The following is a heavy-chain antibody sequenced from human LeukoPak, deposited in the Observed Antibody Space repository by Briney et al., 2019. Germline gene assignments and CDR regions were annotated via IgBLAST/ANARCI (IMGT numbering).Heavy chain of an antibody. CDR3: ARDSHIAEVPYYFDY. CDR2: ISVYNGNT. CDR1: GYTFSAYG. V-gene: IGHV1-18*01. Sequence: ASVKVSCKASGYTFSAYGISWVRQAPGQGLEWMGWISVYNGNTNYAQKVQGRVALTTDTSTSTAYMELRSLRSDDTAVYFCARDSHIAEVPYYFDYWGQGTLVTVSS. J-gene: IGHJ4*02. D-gene: IGHD6-13*01.